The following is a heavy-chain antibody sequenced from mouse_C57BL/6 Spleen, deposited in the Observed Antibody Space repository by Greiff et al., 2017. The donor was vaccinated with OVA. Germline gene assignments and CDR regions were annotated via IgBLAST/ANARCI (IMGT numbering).Heavy chain of an antibody. CDR1: GFNIKDDY. CDR3: SHYYGSSYPFAY. J-gene: IGHJ3*01. Sequence: VQLQQSGAELVRPGASVKLSCTASGFNIKDDYMHWVKQRPEQGLEWIGWIDPENGDTEYASKFQGKATITADTSSNTAYLQLSSLTSEDTAVYYCSHYYGSSYPFAYWGQGTLVTVSA. CDR2: IDPENGDT. V-gene: IGHV14-4*01. D-gene: IGHD1-1*01.